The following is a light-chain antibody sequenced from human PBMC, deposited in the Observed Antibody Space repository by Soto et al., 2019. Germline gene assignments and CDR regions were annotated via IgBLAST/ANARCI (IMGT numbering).Light chain of an antibody. Sequence: DIQMTQSPSSLSAAVGDRVTITCRASQSISTYLNWYQHKPGKAPKLLIYAASSLQSGVPSRFSGSGSGTDFTLTISSLQPEDVATYYCQQSYSTPMYTFGQGTKLEI. CDR3: QQSYSTPMYT. V-gene: IGKV1-39*01. CDR1: QSISTY. CDR2: AAS. J-gene: IGKJ2*01.